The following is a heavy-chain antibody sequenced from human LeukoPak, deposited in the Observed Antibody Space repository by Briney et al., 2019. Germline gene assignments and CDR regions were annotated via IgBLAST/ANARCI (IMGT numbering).Heavy chain of an antibody. V-gene: IGHV1-2*02. CDR3: ARRDPWDILTGYYLDY. J-gene: IGHJ4*02. D-gene: IGHD3-9*01. CDR2: INPNSGGT. CDR1: GYTFTGYY. Sequence: ASVKVSCKASGYTFTGYYMHWVRQAPGQGLEWMGWINPNSGGTNYAQKFQGRVTMTRDTSISTAYMELSRLRSDDTAVYYCARRDPWDILTGYYLDYWGQGTLVTVSS.